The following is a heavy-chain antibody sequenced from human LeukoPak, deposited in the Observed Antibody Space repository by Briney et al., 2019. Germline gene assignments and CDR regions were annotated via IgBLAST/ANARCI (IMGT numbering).Heavy chain of an antibody. V-gene: IGHV4-34*01. CDR3: ARVGSSSWFGSSYWYFDL. CDR2: INHSGST. D-gene: IGHD6-13*01. J-gene: IGHJ2*01. CDR1: GGSFSGYY. Sequence: SETLSLTCAVYGGSFSGYYWSWIRQPPGKGLEWIGEINHSGSTNYNPSLKSRVTISVGTSKNQFSLKLSSVTAADTAVYYCARVGSSSWFGSSYWYFDLWGRGTLVTVSS.